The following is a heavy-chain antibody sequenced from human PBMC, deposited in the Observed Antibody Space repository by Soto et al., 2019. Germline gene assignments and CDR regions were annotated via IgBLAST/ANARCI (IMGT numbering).Heavy chain of an antibody. CDR2: ISSSGSTI. J-gene: IGHJ4*02. CDR1: GFTFSDYY. CDR3: ARPTTYYYDSSGPDY. D-gene: IGHD3-22*01. V-gene: IGHV3-11*01. Sequence: GGSLRLSCAASGFTFSDYYMSWIRQAQGKGLEWVSYISSSGSTIYYADSVKGRFTISRDNAKNSLYLQMNSLRAEDTAVYYSARPTTYYYDSSGPDYWGQGTLVTVSS.